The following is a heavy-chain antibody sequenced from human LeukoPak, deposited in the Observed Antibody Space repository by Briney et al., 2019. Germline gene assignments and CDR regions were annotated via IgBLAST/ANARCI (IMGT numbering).Heavy chain of an antibody. CDR3: ARVLYYYDSSGPYESY. J-gene: IGHJ4*02. V-gene: IGHV1-69*13. Sequence: GASVTVSCKASGGTFSSYAISWVRQAPGQGLEWMGGIIPIFGTANYAQKFQGRVTITADESTSTAYMELSSLRSEDTAVYYCARVLYYYDSSGPYESYWGQGTLVTVSS. D-gene: IGHD3-22*01. CDR1: GGTFSSYA. CDR2: IIPIFGTA.